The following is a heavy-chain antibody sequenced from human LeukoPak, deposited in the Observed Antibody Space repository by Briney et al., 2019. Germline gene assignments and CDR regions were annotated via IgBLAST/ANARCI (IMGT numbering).Heavy chain of an antibody. CDR3: ARASNRNSINFDN. V-gene: IGHV3-74*01. D-gene: IGHD1-1*01. Sequence: GGSLRLSCAASGFTFSSYWMHWVRQAPGKGLVWVSRINGDGSTSNYADSVKGRFTISRDNAKNTLYLQMNSLRAEDTAVYYCARASNRNSINFDNWGQGTLVTVSS. CDR2: INGDGSTS. CDR1: GFTFSSYW. J-gene: IGHJ4*02.